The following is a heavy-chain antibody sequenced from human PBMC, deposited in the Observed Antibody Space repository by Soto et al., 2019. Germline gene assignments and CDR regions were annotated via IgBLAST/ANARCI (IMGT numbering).Heavy chain of an antibody. D-gene: IGHD2-8*02. CDR3: ARIDCTGDNCNPYYHYGMDV. CDR1: GFTFHTYG. Sequence: QEQLVESGGGVVQPGRSLRLSCAASGFTFHTYGMHWVRQIPGKGLQGVAIIWYDGSIKYYADSVRGRFTISRDNSKNTLYLQMNSLRDEDTAVYYCARIDCTGDNCNPYYHYGMDVWGQGTTVTVSS. CDR2: IWYDGSIK. J-gene: IGHJ6*02. V-gene: IGHV3-33*01.